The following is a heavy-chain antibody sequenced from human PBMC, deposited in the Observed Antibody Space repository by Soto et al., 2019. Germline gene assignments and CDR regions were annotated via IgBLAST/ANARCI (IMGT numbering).Heavy chain of an antibody. Sequence: PSETLSLTCNVSGISISDTSYCWGWIRQPPGKGLEWIGTIQFSVPTFYNPSLKSRRTISVHTSKNQFLLSLSSVTAADTAVYFCAGHESHWGRGTMVIVSS. J-gene: IGHJ4*02. V-gene: IGHV4-39*01. CDR3: AGHESH. CDR1: GISISDTSYC. CDR2: IQFSVPT.